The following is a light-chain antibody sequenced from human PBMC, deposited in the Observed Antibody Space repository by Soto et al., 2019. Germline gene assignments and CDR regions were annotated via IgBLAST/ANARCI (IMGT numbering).Light chain of an antibody. Sequence: QAVVTQEPSFSVSPGGTVTLTCGLSSGSVSTSYYSTWFQQTPGQAPRTLLYSTSTRSSGVPDRFSGSILGNKAALTITGAQAEDECDYYCALYMGSGVWVFGGGTKLTVL. CDR1: SGSVSTSYY. CDR3: ALYMGSGVWV. V-gene: IGLV8-61*01. J-gene: IGLJ3*02. CDR2: STS.